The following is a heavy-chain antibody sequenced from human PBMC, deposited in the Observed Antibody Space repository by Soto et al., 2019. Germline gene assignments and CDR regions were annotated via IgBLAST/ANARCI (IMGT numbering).Heavy chain of an antibody. CDR2: ITADGGT. V-gene: IGHV3-23*01. D-gene: IGHD2-15*01. CDR3: APHVSCSGGSCQYDAFAI. Sequence: EVQVLESGGGLVQPGGSLRLSCEGSEFTVSGHAMTWIRQAPGKGPEWVSTITADGGTYYADSVTGRFAMSRDTSENPPYLQMNSLGAEDTAAYYCAPHVSCSGGSCQYDAFAIRGQGTMVTVSS. J-gene: IGHJ3*02. CDR1: EFTVSGHA.